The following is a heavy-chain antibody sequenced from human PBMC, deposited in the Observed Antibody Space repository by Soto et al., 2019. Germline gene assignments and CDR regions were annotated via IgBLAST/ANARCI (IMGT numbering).Heavy chain of an antibody. CDR3: ATEVTTDDAFNI. D-gene: IGHD4-17*01. CDR1: GGSISSGNYF. Sequence: QVQLQESGPGLVKSSQTLSLTCTVSGGSISSGNYFWTWIRQHPGKGLEWIGYIYYSGSTYYNPSLKSRVTISTDTSKNQFSLNLTSVTAADTAVYYCATEVTTDDAFNIWGQGTTVIVSS. CDR2: IYYSGST. V-gene: IGHV4-31*03. J-gene: IGHJ3*02.